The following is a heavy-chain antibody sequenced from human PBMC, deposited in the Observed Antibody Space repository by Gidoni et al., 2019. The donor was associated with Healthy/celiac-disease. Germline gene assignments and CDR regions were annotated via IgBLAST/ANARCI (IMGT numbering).Heavy chain of an antibody. Sequence: QVQLVQSGAEVKKPGSSVKVSCKASGGTFSSYAISWVGQAPGQGLAWLGGIIPSFGPENYAQKFKGRVAITENESTSTAYMGLSSLGFEETAVYYCAATYYNDSSGHPPPWGQGTLVTVSS. J-gene: IGHJ5*02. CDR2: IIPSFGPE. CDR1: GGTFSSYA. V-gene: IGHV1-69*01. CDR3: AATYYNDSSGHPPP. D-gene: IGHD3-22*01.